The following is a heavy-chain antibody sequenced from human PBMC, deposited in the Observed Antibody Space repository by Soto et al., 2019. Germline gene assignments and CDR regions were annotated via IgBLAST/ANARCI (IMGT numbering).Heavy chain of an antibody. CDR2: INPSGGST. CDR1: GYTFTIYY. D-gene: IGHD2-8*01. Sequence: ASVKVSCKASGYTFTIYYMHWVRQAPGQGLEWMGVINPSGGSTSYAQKFQGRVTMTRDTSTSTVYMELSSLRSEDTAVYYCARSRLMVYDAFDIWGHGTMVT. V-gene: IGHV1-46*01. J-gene: IGHJ3*02. CDR3: ARSRLMVYDAFDI.